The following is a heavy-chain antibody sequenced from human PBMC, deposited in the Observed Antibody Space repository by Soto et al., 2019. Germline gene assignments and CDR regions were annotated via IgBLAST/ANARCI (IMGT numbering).Heavy chain of an antibody. CDR3: AKADRFDYYYYMDV. CDR2: ISWNSGSI. J-gene: IGHJ6*03. CDR1: GFTFDDYA. V-gene: IGHV3-9*01. Sequence: GGSLRLSCAASGFTFDDYAMHWVRQAPGKGLEWVSGISWNSGSIGYADSVKGRFTISRDNAKNSLYLQMNSLRAEDTALYYCAKADRFDYYYYMDVWGKGTTVTVSS. D-gene: IGHD3-10*01.